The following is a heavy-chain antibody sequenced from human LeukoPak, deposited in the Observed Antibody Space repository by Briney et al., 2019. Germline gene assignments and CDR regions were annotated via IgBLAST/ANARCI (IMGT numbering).Heavy chain of an antibody. J-gene: IGHJ4*02. CDR1: GGSFNDYD. CDR2: INESGAT. Sequence: NPSETLSLTCSVYGGSFNDYDWSWVRQAPGRGLQWIGEINESGATNCDPSLKSRVTMSIDTSKSQFSLSLRSVTAADTAVYFCARYVPVKTGPTRASFDYWGQGILVSVSS. CDR3: ARYVPVKTGPTRASFDY. V-gene: IGHV4-34*01. D-gene: IGHD1-1*01.